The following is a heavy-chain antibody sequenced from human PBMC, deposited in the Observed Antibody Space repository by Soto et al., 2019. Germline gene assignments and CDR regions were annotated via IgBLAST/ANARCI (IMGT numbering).Heavy chain of an antibody. D-gene: IGHD4-17*01. Sequence: PGGSLRLSCAASGFTVSSNYMSWVRQAPGKGLEWVSVIYSGGSTYYADSVKGRFTISRDNSKNTLYLQMNSLRAEDTAVYYCARDLSTGDYYYYYGMDVWGQGTTVTVSS. CDR2: IYSGGST. J-gene: IGHJ6*02. CDR3: ARDLSTGDYYYYYGMDV. V-gene: IGHV3-53*01. CDR1: GFTVSSNY.